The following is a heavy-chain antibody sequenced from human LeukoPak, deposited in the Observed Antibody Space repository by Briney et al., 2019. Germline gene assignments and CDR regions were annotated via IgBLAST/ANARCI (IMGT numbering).Heavy chain of an antibody. Sequence: GGSLRLSCAASGFTFSSYAMSWVRQAPGKGLEWVSAISGSGGSTYYADSVKSRFTISRDNSKNTLYLQMNSLRAEDTAVYYCAKIPPPNIVVVPAAIDYWGQGTLVTVSS. CDR3: AKIPPPNIVVVPAAIDY. V-gene: IGHV3-23*01. CDR1: GFTFSSYA. D-gene: IGHD2-2*01. J-gene: IGHJ4*02. CDR2: ISGSGGST.